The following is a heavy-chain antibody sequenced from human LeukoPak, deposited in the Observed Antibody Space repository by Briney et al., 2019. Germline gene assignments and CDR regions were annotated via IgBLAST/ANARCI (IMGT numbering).Heavy chain of an antibody. CDR1: TYTFATYA. J-gene: IGHJ4*02. V-gene: IGHV3-23*01. D-gene: IGHD3-10*01. CDR3: AKVFGLSRGVIPQKYFDS. CDR2: ISGRGDGV. Sequence: GGSLRLSCVAYTYTFATYAFAWVRQSPGKGLEWVSVISGRGDGVEYAESVKDRFTVSRGDPRNTIYLHMDNLRVEDTAVYYCAKVFGLSRGVIPQKYFDSWGQGTLVTVSS.